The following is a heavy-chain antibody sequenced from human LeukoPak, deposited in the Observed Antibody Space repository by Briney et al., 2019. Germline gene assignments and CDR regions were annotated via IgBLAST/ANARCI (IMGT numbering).Heavy chain of an antibody. Sequence: PSETLSLTCTVSGGSISSYYWSWIRQPPGKGLEWIGYTYYSGSTNYNPSLKSRVTISVDTSKNQFSLKLSSVTAADTAVYYCARLRDYYAPMDVWGQGTTVTVSS. D-gene: IGHD2-21*02. CDR1: GGSISSYY. J-gene: IGHJ6*02. V-gene: IGHV4-59*01. CDR3: ARLRDYYAPMDV. CDR2: TYYSGST.